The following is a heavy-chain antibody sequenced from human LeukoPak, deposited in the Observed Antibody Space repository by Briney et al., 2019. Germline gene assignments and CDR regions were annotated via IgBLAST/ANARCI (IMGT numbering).Heavy chain of an antibody. CDR2: ISSSSSYI. J-gene: IGHJ4*02. CDR3: AREGFIAAAGVDY. Sequence: GGSLRLSCAASGFTFSSYSMNWVRQAPGKGLEWVSSISSSSSYIYYADSVKGRFTISRDNAKNSLYLQMNSLRAEDTAVYYCAREGFIAAAGVDYWGQGTLVTVSS. V-gene: IGHV3-21*01. CDR1: GFTFSSYS. D-gene: IGHD6-13*01.